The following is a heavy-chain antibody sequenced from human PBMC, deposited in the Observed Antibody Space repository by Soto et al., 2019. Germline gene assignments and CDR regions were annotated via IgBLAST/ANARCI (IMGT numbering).Heavy chain of an antibody. CDR1: GFTFNSYA. V-gene: IGHV3-23*01. CDR2: IGANGDSI. Sequence: EVQLLESGGGLVQPGGSLRLSCAASGFTFNSYAMSWVRQAPGKGLEWVSHIGANGDSIYYADSVKGRFTISRDNSKNTLYLQMTGRRADDTAVYYCTGGSNSVYWGQGTLVTVSS. D-gene: IGHD1-26*01. J-gene: IGHJ4*02. CDR3: TGGSNSVY.